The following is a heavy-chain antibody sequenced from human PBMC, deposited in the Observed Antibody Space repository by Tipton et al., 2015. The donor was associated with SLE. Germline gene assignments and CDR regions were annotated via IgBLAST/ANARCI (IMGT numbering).Heavy chain of an antibody. Sequence: TLSLTCTVSGGSITTGSYYWSWIRQPAGQGLEWIGRIYNTGATYYNPSLKSRVSMSVDTSKNQISLRLNSVTAADTAVYYCARVDRGPRNFDLWAVAPWSLSPQ. J-gene: IGHJ2*01. CDR2: IYNTGAT. V-gene: IGHV4-61*02. CDR3: ARVDRGPRNFDL. D-gene: IGHD1-26*01. CDR1: GGSITTGSYY.